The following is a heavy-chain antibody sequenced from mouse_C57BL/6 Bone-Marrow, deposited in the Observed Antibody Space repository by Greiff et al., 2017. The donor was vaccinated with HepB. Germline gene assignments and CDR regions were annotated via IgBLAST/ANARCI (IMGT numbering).Heavy chain of an antibody. CDR2: IYPRSGNT. CDR1: GYTFTSYG. CDR3: ARYGNYGSSPYAMDY. Sequence: VQLQQSGAELARPGASVKLSCKASGYTFTSYGISWVKQRTGQGLEWIGEIYPRSGNTYYNEKFKGKATLTADKSSRTAYMELRSLTSEDSAFYFCARYGNYGSSPYAMDYWGKGTSVTVSS. J-gene: IGHJ4*01. V-gene: IGHV1-81*01. D-gene: IGHD1-1*01.